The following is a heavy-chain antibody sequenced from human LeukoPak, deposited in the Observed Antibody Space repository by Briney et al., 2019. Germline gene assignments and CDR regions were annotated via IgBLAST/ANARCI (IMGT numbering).Heavy chain of an antibody. D-gene: IGHD4-23*01. CDR2: VHGDGSTI. V-gene: IGHV3-74*01. Sequence: PGGSLRLSCAASGFTFSDYWMHWVRRGPGERLGWVSGVHGDGSTINYADSVKGRFTISRDNAKNTLYLQMNSLRAEDTAVYYCAATKDYGGYDYWGQGTLVTVSS. CDR3: AATKDYGGYDY. CDR1: GFTFSDYW. J-gene: IGHJ4*02.